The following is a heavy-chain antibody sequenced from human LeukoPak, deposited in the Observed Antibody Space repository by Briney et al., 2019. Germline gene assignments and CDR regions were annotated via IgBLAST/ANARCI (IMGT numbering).Heavy chain of an antibody. CDR3: ARTHDYNNYPDY. V-gene: IGHV1-18*01. CDR1: GYTFNRYG. CDR2: ISAYNSNT. J-gene: IGHJ4*02. D-gene: IGHD5-24*01. Sequence: ASVKVSCKASGYTFNRYGFSWVRQAPGQGLEWLGWISAYNSNTNYAQKVQDRVTMTTDTSTSTAYMELRSLSSDDTAVYFCARTHDYNNYPDYWGQGTLVAVSS.